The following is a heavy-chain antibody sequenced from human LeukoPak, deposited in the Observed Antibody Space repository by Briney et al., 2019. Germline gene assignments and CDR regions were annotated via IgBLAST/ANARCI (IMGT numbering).Heavy chain of an antibody. D-gene: IGHD2-2*01. V-gene: IGHV3-9*01. CDR1: GFTFEDYA. CDR3: AKDMLKYCSSSSCPMDAFDI. J-gene: IGHJ3*02. CDR2: ISWKSANI. Sequence: PGRSLRLSCAASGFTFEDYAMHWVRHGPGEGLEWVSGISWKSANIGYADSVKGRFTISRDNAKKSLYLQMNSLRPEDTALYYCAKDMLKYCSSSSCPMDAFDIWGQGTMVTVSS.